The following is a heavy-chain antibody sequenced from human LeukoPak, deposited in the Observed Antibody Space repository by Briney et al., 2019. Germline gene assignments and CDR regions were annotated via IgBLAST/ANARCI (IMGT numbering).Heavy chain of an antibody. Sequence: GASLKISCKGAGYRFTSYWIAWVRPIPVKGLEWMGIIYPGDSDTRYSPSFQGQVTISADRSISTAYLQWSSLKASDTAMYYCARNYYYMDVWGKGTTVTVSS. J-gene: IGHJ6*03. CDR2: IYPGDSDT. CDR1: GYRFTSYW. V-gene: IGHV5-51*01. CDR3: ARNYYYMDV.